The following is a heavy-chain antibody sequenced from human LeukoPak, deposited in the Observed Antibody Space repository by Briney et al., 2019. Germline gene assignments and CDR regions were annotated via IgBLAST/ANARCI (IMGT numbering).Heavy chain of an antibody. CDR2: IYTSGST. CDR3: ARDEDFWSGHNYGMDV. D-gene: IGHD3-3*01. V-gene: IGHV4-4*07. CDR1: GGSISSYY. Sequence: SETLSLTCTVSGGSISSYYCSWIRQPAGKGLEWIGRIYTSGSTNYNPSLKSRVTMSVDTSKNQFSLKLSSVTAADTAVYYCARDEDFWSGHNYGMDVWGQGTTVTVSS. J-gene: IGHJ6*02.